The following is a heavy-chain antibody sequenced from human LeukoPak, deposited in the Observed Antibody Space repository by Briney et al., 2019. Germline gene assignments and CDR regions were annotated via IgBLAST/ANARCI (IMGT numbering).Heavy chain of an antibody. CDR3: ARVGPRSTSWFDP. D-gene: IGHD2-2*01. CDR1: GYTFTGYY. V-gene: IGHV1-2*02. J-gene: IGHJ5*02. Sequence: ASVKVSCKASGYTFTGYYMHWVRQAPGQGLEWMGWINPNSGGTNYAQKFQGRVTMTRDTSISTAYMELSRLRSDDTAVYYCARVGPRSTSWFDPWGQGTLVTVSS. CDR2: INPNSGGT.